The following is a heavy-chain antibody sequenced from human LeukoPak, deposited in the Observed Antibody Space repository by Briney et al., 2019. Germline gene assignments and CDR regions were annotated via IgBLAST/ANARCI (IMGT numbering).Heavy chain of an antibody. CDR2: IKGGT. Sequence: ASVKVSCKASGYTFTDYYLYWVRQAPGQGLEWMGWIKGGTNYAQKFQGRVTMSRDTSIRTAYMELSRLRSGDTAVYYCARGVFCSSSSCPDYFDYWGQGTLVTVSS. J-gene: IGHJ4*02. CDR1: GYTFTDYY. CDR3: ARGVFCSSSSCPDYFDY. D-gene: IGHD2-2*01. V-gene: IGHV1-2*02.